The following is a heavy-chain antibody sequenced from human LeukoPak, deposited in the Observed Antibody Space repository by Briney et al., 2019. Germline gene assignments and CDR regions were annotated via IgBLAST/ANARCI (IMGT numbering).Heavy chain of an antibody. CDR1: GGSISSYY. D-gene: IGHD6-19*01. Sequence: SETLSLTCTVSGGSISSYYWSWIRQPAGKGLEWIGRIYTSGSTNYNPSLKSRVTMSVDTSKNQFSLKLSSVTAADTAVYYCVRGPYTTGPFDYWGQGTLVTVSS. CDR3: VRGPYTTGPFDY. J-gene: IGHJ4*02. V-gene: IGHV4-4*07. CDR2: IYTSGST.